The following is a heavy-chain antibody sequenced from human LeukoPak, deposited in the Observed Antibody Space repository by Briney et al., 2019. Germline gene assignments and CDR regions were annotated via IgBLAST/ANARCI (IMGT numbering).Heavy chain of an antibody. CDR1: GGSISSYY. Sequence: KPSETLSLTCTVSGGSISSYYWSWIRQPPGKGLEWIGYIYYSGSTNYNPSLKSRVTISVDTSKNQFSLKLSSVTAADTAVYYCARSSYSSSWYPWFDPWGQGTLVTVSS. CDR2: IYYSGST. J-gene: IGHJ5*02. V-gene: IGHV4-59*01. D-gene: IGHD6-13*01. CDR3: ARSSYSSSWYPWFDP.